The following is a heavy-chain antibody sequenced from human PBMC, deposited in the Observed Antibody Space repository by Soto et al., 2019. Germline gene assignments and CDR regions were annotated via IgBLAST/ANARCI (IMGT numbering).Heavy chain of an antibody. CDR1: KFSFSGYW. CDR3: TKVASGSYDCFDP. J-gene: IGHJ5*02. CDR2: VNPDGSTT. Sequence: EVQLVESGGGLVQPGGSLRLSCAASKFSFSGYWMHWVRQAPGKGLMWVSRVNPDGSTTTYADSVKGRFTVSRDNAKNPVFLQMNSLRADDTAVYYCTKVASGSYDCFDPWGKGTLVTVSS. V-gene: IGHV3-74*01. D-gene: IGHD1-26*01.